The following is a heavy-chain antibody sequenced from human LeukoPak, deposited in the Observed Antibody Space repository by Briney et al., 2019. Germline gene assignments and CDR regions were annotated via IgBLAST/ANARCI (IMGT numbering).Heavy chain of an antibody. V-gene: IGHV4-39*01. Sequence: PSETLSLTCTVSSGSISTSNYYWGWVRQPPGKALEWIGNIFYSGSTYYSPSLKSRVTISLDTSRNQFSLKLTSVTAADTAVYYCTRYDSDTAMLDYWGQGTLVTVSS. J-gene: IGHJ4*02. CDR2: IFYSGST. CDR3: TRYDSDTAMLDY. CDR1: SGSISTSNYY. D-gene: IGHD3-22*01.